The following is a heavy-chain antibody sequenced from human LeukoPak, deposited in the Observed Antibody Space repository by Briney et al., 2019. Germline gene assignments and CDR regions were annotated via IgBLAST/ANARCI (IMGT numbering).Heavy chain of an antibody. CDR2: IGSDSGAI. J-gene: IGHJ2*01. CDR3: ARVQGELGL. D-gene: IGHD1-26*01. Sequence: GGSLRLSCAASGFTFSNFAMIWVRQAPGKGLEWVSVIGSDSGAIQYAESVKGRFTISRDNAKNSLYLQMNSLRAEDTAVYYCARVQGELGLWGRGTLVTVSS. V-gene: IGHV3-21*01. CDR1: GFTFSNFA.